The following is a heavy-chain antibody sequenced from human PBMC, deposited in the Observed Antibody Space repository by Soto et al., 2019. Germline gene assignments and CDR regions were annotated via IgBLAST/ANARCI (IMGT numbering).Heavy chain of an antibody. Sequence: GASVKVSCKASGYTFTSYDINWVRQATGQGLEWMGWMNPNSGNTGYAQKFQGRVTMTRSTSISTAYMELSSLRSEDTAVYYCARTYCSGGSCYFAPQAFDIWGQGTMVTVS. V-gene: IGHV1-8*01. J-gene: IGHJ3*02. D-gene: IGHD2-15*01. CDR3: ARTYCSGGSCYFAPQAFDI. CDR1: GYTFTSYD. CDR2: MNPNSGNT.